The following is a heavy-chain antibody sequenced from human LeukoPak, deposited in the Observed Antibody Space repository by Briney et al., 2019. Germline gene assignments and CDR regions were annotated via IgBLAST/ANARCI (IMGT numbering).Heavy chain of an antibody. V-gene: IGHV1-69*06. CDR2: IIPIFGTA. CDR1: GGAFTIYA. J-gene: IGHJ4*02. D-gene: IGHD6-13*01. CDR3: ARSQQLVRRYFDY. Sequence: SVTVSFTASGGAFTIYAISWVRQAPGQGLEWMGGIIPIFGTANYAQKFQGRVTITADKSTSTAYMELSSLRSEDTAVYYCARSQQLVRRYFDYWGQGTLVTVSS.